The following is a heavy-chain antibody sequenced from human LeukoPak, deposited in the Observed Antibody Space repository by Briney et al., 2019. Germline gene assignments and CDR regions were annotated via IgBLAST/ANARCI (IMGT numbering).Heavy chain of an antibody. J-gene: IGHJ4*02. Sequence: SETLSLTCTVSGGSISSYYWSWIRQPPGKGLEWIGYIYYSGSTNYNPSLKSRVTISVDTSKNHFSLKLSSVTAADTAVYYCARWTTGTTAHFDYWGQGTLVTVSS. V-gene: IGHV4-59*08. CDR3: ARWTTGTTAHFDY. CDR1: GGSISSYY. CDR2: IYYSGST. D-gene: IGHD1-7*01.